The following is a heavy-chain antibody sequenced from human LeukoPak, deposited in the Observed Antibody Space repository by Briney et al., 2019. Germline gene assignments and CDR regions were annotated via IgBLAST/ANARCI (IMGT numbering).Heavy chain of an antibody. CDR2: IYYSGST. CDR3: ARGEELLGSYPYYFDY. D-gene: IGHD1-26*01. CDR1: GGSISSSSYY. J-gene: IGHJ4*02. V-gene: IGHV4-39*07. Sequence: SETLSLTCTVSGGSISSSSYYWGWIRQPPGRGLEWIGRIYYSGSTYYNPSLKSRVTISVDKSKNQFSLKLSSVTAADTAVYYCARGEELLGSYPYYFDYWGQGTLVTVSS.